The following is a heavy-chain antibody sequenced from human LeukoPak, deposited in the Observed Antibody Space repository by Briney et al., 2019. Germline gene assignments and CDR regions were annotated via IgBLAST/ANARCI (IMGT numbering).Heavy chain of an antibody. CDR2: ISGSGDNT. Sequence: GGSLRLSCAAAGFTFSSYAMSSVRQAPGKGLEWVSCISGSGDNTYYADSVKGRFTISRDNSNNTLYLQMNSLRAQDTAIYYCAKNGDRGAYCSGGTCYPYYYYYMDVWGKGTTVTISS. CDR3: AKNGDRGAYCSGGTCYPYYYYYMDV. J-gene: IGHJ6*03. CDR1: GFTFSSYA. V-gene: IGHV3-23*01. D-gene: IGHD2-15*01.